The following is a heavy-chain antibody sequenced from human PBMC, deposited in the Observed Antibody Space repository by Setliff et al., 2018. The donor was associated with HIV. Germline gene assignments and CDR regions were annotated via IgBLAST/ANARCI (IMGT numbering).Heavy chain of an antibody. J-gene: IGHJ4*02. D-gene: IGHD6-19*01. V-gene: IGHV1-2*02. Sequence: ASVKVSCKASGYTFTGYYMHWVRQAPGQGLEWMGWINPNSGGTNYAQRFQGRVTMTRDTSISTAYMELSRLRSDDTAVYYCARDPRYTSVWFRNGGVDFWGQGTLVTVSS. CDR1: GYTFTGYY. CDR2: INPNSGGT. CDR3: ARDPRYTSVWFRNGGVDF.